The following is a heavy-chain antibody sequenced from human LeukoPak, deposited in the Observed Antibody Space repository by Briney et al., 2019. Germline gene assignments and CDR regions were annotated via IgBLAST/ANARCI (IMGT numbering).Heavy chain of an antibody. CDR1: RFTFSSYA. J-gene: IGHJ4*02. Sequence: GGSLRLSCAASRFTFSSYAMHWVRQAPGKGLEWVAVISYDGSNKYYADSVKGRFTISRDNSKNTLYLQMNSLRAEDTAVYYCARDIGYYDESVDYWGQGTLVTVSS. CDR3: ARDIGYYDESVDY. V-gene: IGHV3-30-3*01. D-gene: IGHD3-22*01. CDR2: ISYDGSNK.